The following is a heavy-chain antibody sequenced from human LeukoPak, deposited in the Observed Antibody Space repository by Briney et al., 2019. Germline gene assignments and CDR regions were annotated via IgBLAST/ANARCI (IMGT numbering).Heavy chain of an antibody. D-gene: IGHD3-22*01. CDR3: ARGSLGEYYYDSSGYYYLYAEYFQH. CDR2: ISAYNGNT. Sequence: ASVKVSCKASGGTFSSYGISWVRQAPGQGLEWMGWISAYNGNTNYAQKLQGRVTMTTDTSTSTAYMELRSLRSDDTAVYYCARGSLGEYYYDSSGYYYLYAEYFQHWGQGTLVTVSS. V-gene: IGHV1-18*01. J-gene: IGHJ1*01. CDR1: GGTFSSYG.